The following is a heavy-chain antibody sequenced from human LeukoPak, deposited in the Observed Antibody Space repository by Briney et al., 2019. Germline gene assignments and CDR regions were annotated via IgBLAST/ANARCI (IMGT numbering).Heavy chain of an antibody. D-gene: IGHD3-22*01. Sequence: SVKVSCKASGGTFSSYAISWVRQAPGQGLEWMGGIIPIFGTANYAQKFQGRVTITTDESTSTASMELSSLRSEDTAVYYCARGGSAWLLLGYFDYWGQGTLVTVSS. CDR3: ARGGSAWLLLGYFDY. J-gene: IGHJ4*02. CDR1: GGTFSSYA. V-gene: IGHV1-69*05. CDR2: IIPIFGTA.